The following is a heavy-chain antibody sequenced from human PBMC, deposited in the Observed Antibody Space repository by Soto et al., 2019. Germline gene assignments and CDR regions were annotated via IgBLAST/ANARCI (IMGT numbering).Heavy chain of an antibody. Sequence: EVQLMESGGGLVQPGGSLKLSCAASGFTFSGSAVNWVRQPSGKGLEWVGCIRSKANNYATAYAVSMKGRFTISRDDSKNTAFLQMNSLKTEDTAVYYCTTGASDSSSSFFGSWGQGTLVTVSS. V-gene: IGHV3-73*01. D-gene: IGHD6-6*01. J-gene: IGHJ5*01. CDR2: IRSKANNYAT. CDR1: GFTFSGSA. CDR3: TTGASDSSSSFFGS.